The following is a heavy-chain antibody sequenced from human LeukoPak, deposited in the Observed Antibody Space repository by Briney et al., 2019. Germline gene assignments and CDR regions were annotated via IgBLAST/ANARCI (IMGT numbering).Heavy chain of an antibody. D-gene: IGHD3-10*01. CDR1: GFTFSSYV. Sequence: GRSLRLSCAASGFTFSSYVMHWVRQAPGKGLEWVAIISYDGSNKYYADSVKGRFTISRDNSKNTLYLQMNSLRAEDTAVYYCAKRMVRGVIISNWFDPWGQGTLVTVSS. CDR3: AKRMVRGVIISNWFDP. J-gene: IGHJ5*02. V-gene: IGHV3-30*18. CDR2: ISYDGSNK.